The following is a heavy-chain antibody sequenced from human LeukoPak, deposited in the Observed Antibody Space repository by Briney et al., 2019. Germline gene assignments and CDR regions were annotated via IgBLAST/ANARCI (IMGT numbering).Heavy chain of an antibody. Sequence: SETLSLTCTVSGGSISSYYWSWIRQPAGKGLEWIGRIYTSGSTNYNPSLKSRVTMSVDTSKNQFSLKLSSVTAADTAVYYCARVYSSNWSQTYYFDYWGQGTLVTVSS. J-gene: IGHJ4*02. CDR2: IYTSGST. V-gene: IGHV4-4*07. D-gene: IGHD6-13*01. CDR1: GGSISSYY. CDR3: ARVYSSNWSQTYYFDY.